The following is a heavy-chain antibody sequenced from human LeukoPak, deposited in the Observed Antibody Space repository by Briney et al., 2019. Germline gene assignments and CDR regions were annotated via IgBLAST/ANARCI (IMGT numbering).Heavy chain of an antibody. D-gene: IGHD5-24*01. CDR1: RGSVSSTAYY. V-gene: IGHV4-39*01. Sequence: SETLSLTCTVSRGSVSSTAYYWGWIRQPPGKGLEWIGSIYYSGNAWYNPSLKSRVTISVDTSKNQFSLKLSSVTAADTAVYYCARGRDSRTWGQGTLVTVSS. J-gene: IGHJ5*02. CDR2: IYYSGNA. CDR3: ARGRDSRT.